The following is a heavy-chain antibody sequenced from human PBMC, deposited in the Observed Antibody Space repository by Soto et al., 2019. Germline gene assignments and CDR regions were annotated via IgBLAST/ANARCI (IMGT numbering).Heavy chain of an antibody. Sequence: SETLSLTCTVSGGSISSGDYYWSWIRQLPGKGLEWIGYIYYSGSTYYNPSLKSRVTISVDTSKNQFSLKLSSVTAADTAVYYCAVEMATIGNWFDPWGQGTLVTVSS. D-gene: IGHD5-12*01. J-gene: IGHJ5*02. CDR1: GGSISSGDYY. CDR2: IYYSGST. V-gene: IGHV4-30-4*01. CDR3: AVEMATIGNWFDP.